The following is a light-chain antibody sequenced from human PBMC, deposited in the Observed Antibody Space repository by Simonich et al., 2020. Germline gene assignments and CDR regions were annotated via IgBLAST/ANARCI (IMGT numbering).Light chain of an antibody. Sequence: QYALTQPASVSGSPGQSITISCTGTSSDVGGYNYVSWYQQHPGKAPKLIIYDVSQRPSGVSNRFSGSKSGNTAALTIAGLQAEDEADYYGSSYTSSSTVVFGGGTKLTVL. CDR1: SSDVGGYNY. CDR3: SSYTSSSTVV. CDR2: DVS. J-gene: IGLJ2*01. V-gene: IGLV2-14*01.